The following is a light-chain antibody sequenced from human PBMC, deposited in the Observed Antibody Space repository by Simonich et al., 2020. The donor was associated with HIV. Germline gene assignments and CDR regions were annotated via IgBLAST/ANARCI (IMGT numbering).Light chain of an antibody. CDR2: AAS. CDR1: QYITKY. V-gene: IGKV1-39*01. CDR3: QQSHTTPYT. Sequence: DIQMTQSPSSLSASVGDRVTITCRASQYITKYLNWYQHKPGKAPELLIYAASNLQSGVPSRFSGSGSGTDFTLTISSLQPEDFATYYCQQSHTTPYTFGQGTKLDIK. J-gene: IGKJ2*01.